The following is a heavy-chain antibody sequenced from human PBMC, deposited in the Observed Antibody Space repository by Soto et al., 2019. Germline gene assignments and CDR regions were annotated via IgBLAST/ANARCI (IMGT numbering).Heavy chain of an antibody. Sequence: GGLRGSCVNSGSTFANFGMGWFRQAPGKGLYWVSVISSGGRRTYYADSVKGRFTIARDNCKNTLYLRMDSVRGDDTAVYYCEKVPKFLVVGEYFDSWGHGAQVTVSS. CDR3: EKVPKFLVVGEYFDS. J-gene: IGHJ4*01. D-gene: IGHD2-15*01. CDR1: GSTFANFG. CDR2: ISSGGRRT. V-gene: IGHV3-23*01.